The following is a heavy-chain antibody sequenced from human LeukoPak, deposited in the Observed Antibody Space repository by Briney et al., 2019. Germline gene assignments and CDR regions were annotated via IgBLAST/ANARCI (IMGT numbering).Heavy chain of an antibody. CDR1: GYTFTTYW. D-gene: IGHD6-13*01. Sequence: GESLKISCKGSGYTFTTYWIGWVRQMPGKGLEWMGIIYPGDSDPRYRPSFQGQVTISADKSISTAYLQWSSLKASDSAMYCCVRHGLGSSWFGFDYWGQGTLVTVSS. V-gene: IGHV5-51*01. CDR2: IYPGDSDP. CDR3: VRHGLGSSWFGFDY. J-gene: IGHJ4*02.